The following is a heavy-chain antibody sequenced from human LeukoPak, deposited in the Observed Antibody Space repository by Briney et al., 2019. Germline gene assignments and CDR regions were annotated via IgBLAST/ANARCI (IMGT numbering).Heavy chain of an antibody. Sequence: GGSLRLSCAASGFTFSSYAMSWVRQAPGKGLEWVSTISGSGSTTYHADSVKGRFTISRDSSKNTLYLQMNSLRAEDTAVYYCAKESSGYYYDFDYWGQGTLVTVSS. CDR3: AKESSGYYYDFDY. D-gene: IGHD3-22*01. J-gene: IGHJ4*02. CDR1: GFTFSSYA. V-gene: IGHV3-23*01. CDR2: ISGSGSTT.